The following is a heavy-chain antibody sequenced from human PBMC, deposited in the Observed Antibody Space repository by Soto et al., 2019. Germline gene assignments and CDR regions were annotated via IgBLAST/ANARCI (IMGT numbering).Heavy chain of an antibody. Sequence: ASVKVSCKASGYTFTGYYMHWVRRAPGQGLEWMGWINPNSGGTNYAQKFQGWVTMTRDTSISTAYMELSRLRSDDTAVYYCAAWIAVAGDDDAFDIWGQGTMVTVSS. CDR3: AAWIAVAGDDDAFDI. D-gene: IGHD6-19*01. CDR2: INPNSGGT. J-gene: IGHJ3*02. CDR1: GYTFTGYY. V-gene: IGHV1-2*04.